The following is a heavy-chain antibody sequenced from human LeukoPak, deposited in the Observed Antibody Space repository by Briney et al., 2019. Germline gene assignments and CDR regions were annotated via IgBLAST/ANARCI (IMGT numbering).Heavy chain of an antibody. D-gene: IGHD3-10*01. J-gene: IGHJ4*02. CDR2: LSGSGGGT. V-gene: IGHV3-23*01. Sequence: HTGGSLRLSCAVSGITLSNYGMSWVRQAPGKGLEWVAGLSGSGGGTNYADSVQGRFTISRDNPKNTLYLQMNSLRAEDTAVHLCAKRGVVIRVFLVGFHKEAYYFDSWGQGALVTVSS. CDR3: AKRGVVIRVFLVGFHKEAYYFDS. CDR1: GITLSNYG.